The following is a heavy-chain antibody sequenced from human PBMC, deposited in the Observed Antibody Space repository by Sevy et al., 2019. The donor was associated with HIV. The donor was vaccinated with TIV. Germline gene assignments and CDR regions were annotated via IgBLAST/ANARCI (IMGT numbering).Heavy chain of an antibody. V-gene: IGHV3-15*01. CDR1: GFTFSNFW. D-gene: IGHD1-1*01. Sequence: GGSLRLSCAASGFTFSNFWTSWVRQAREKGLEWVGRIKSNADGGTADYAARFKGKLTNSRADSKNSLFLQMSSLKTEDTAVYYCATGGTAEAFDVWGPGTMVTVSS. J-gene: IGHJ3*01. CDR2: IKSNADGGTA. CDR3: ATGGTAEAFDV.